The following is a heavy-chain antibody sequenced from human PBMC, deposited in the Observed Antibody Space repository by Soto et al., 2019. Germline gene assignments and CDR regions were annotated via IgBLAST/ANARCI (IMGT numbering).Heavy chain of an antibody. V-gene: IGHV4-39*01. J-gene: IGHJ3*02. D-gene: IGHD3-3*02. CDR1: GDSISSSNSH. CDR2: VYYGGAIFYSGNI. CDR3: VRYDRINMKPYSPEGFHI. Sequence: SETLSLTCTVSGDSISSSNSHWGWTRQPPGKGLEYIGSVYYGGAIFYSGNIYYNPSLKSRVTISVETSKNQFSLRLSSVTAADTGVYYCVRYDRINMKPYSPEGFHIWGQGTMVTVS.